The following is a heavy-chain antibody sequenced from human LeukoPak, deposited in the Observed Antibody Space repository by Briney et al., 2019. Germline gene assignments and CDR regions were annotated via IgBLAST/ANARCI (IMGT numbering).Heavy chain of an antibody. J-gene: IGHJ5*02. CDR3: ARGGNCTNGVCWVDP. V-gene: IGHV4-59*01. CDR1: GGSISSYY. CDR2: IYYSGST. Sequence: SETLSLTCTVSGGSISSYYWSWIRQPPGKGLEWIGYIYYSGSTNYNPSLKSRVTISVDTSKNQFSLKLSSVTAADTAVYYCARGGNCTNGVCWVDPWGQGTLVTVSS. D-gene: IGHD2-8*01.